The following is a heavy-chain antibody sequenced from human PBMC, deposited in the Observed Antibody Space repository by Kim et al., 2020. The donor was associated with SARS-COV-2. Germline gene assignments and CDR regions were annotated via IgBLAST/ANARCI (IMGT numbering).Heavy chain of an antibody. D-gene: IGHD3-9*01. J-gene: IGHJ5*02. Sequence: SETPSLTCTVSGGSISSYYWSWIRQPPGKGLEWIGYIYYSGSTNYNPSLKSRVTISVDTSKNQFSLKLSSVTAADTAVYYCARGARYFDWLSRFDPWGQG. CDR1: GGSISSYY. V-gene: IGHV4-59*08. CDR2: IYYSGST. CDR3: ARGARYFDWLSRFDP.